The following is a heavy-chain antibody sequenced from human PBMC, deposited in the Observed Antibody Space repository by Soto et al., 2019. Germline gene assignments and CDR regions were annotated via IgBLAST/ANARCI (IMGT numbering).Heavy chain of an antibody. CDR3: AREYCGGGGSYLRRDAFDV. J-gene: IGHJ3*01. CDR1: GFTFSAYH. Sequence: EVQLVESGGGLVMPGGSLRLSCAASGFTFSAYHMNWVRQAPGKGLEWVSSINPTSSHIYYADSVRGRFTISRDDSKNSVSLQMNSLRTEDAALYYCAREYCGGGGSYLRRDAFDVWGQGTVVTVSS. D-gene: IGHD2-15*01. V-gene: IGHV3-21*01. CDR2: INPTSSHI.